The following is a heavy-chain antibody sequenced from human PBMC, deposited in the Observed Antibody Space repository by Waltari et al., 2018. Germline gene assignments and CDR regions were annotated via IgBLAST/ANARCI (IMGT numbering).Heavy chain of an antibody. J-gene: IGHJ4*02. V-gene: IGHV4-38-2*01. Sequence: QVQLQEAGPGLVKPSETLSLTCAVYGYSISSGYYWGWIRQPAGKGLEWVGRIYHSGSSYYNPSLKSRVTISVDTSKSQCSLKLSSVTAAVTAVYSCARASVTLLDYWGQGTLVTVSS. D-gene: IGHD4-17*01. CDR1: GYSISSGYY. CDR2: IYHSGSS. CDR3: ARASVTLLDY.